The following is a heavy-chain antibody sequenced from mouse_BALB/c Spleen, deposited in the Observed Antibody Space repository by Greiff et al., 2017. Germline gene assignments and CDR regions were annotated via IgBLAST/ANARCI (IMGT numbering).Heavy chain of an antibody. CDR1: GFTFSSFG. V-gene: IGHV5-17*02. CDR3: ERSYDDYDGFDY. CDR2: ISIGSSTI. D-gene: IGHD2-4*01. J-gene: IGHJ3*01. Sequence: EVQLVESGAGLVQPGGSRKLSCAASGFTFSSFGMHWVRQAPEKGLEWVAYISIGSSTIYYADTVKGRFTISRDKPKNTLLLQRTSLRSEATDLYDCERSYDDYDGFDYWGQGTLVTVAA.